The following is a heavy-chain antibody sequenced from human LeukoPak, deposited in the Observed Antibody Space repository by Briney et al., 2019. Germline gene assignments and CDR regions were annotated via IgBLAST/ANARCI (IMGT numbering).Heavy chain of an antibody. CDR3: ARDGGFGGPGGDDWFDS. J-gene: IGHJ5*01. Sequence: GGSLRLSCAASGFTVSAKYMSWVRQGPGKGLDWISSIYSDGGTNYADSVKGRFTISRDNSKNTLYLQMNSLRPEDTAVYYCARDGGFGGPGGDDWFDSWGQGALVTVSS. CDR2: IYSDGGT. D-gene: IGHD3-16*01. CDR1: GFTVSAKY. V-gene: IGHV3-66*02.